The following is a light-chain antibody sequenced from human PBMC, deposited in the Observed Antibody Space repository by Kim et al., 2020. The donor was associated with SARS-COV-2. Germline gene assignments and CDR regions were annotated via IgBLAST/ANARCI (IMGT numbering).Light chain of an antibody. CDR3: AAWDDSLSVHYV. V-gene: IGLV1-47*01. Sequence: QTVTFSCSGRSSTLGSNYVYWYPQLPGAAPTLPIYENYQRPSGVPDRFPGSKSGTSASLAISGLRSEDEADYYCAAWDDSLSVHYVFGTGTKVTVL. J-gene: IGLJ1*01. CDR1: SSTLGSNY. CDR2: ENY.